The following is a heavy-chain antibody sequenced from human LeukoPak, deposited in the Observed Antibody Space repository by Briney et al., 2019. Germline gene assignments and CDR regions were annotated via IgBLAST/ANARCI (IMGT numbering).Heavy chain of an antibody. D-gene: IGHD5-18*01. V-gene: IGHV3-33*01. Sequence: HSGGSLRLSCAASGFTFSSYGMHWVRQAPGKGLEWVAVIWYDGSNKYYADSVKGRFTISRDNSKNTLYLQMNSLRAEDTAVYYCAREDFDSDTAAGFDYWGQGTLVTVSS. CDR3: AREDFDSDTAAGFDY. CDR1: GFTFSSYG. CDR2: IWYDGSNK. J-gene: IGHJ4*02.